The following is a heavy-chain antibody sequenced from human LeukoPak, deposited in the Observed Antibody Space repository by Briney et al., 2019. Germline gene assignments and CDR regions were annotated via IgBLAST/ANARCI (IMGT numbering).Heavy chain of an antibody. CDR3: ARQGIAAAGGFDY. CDR1: GGSISSYY. CDR2: IYYSGST. D-gene: IGHD6-13*01. Sequence: SETLSLTCTVSGGSISSYYWSWIWQPPGKGLEWIGYIYYSGSTNYNPSLKSRVTISVDTSKNQFSLKLSSVTAADTAVYYCARQGIAAAGGFDYWGQGTLVTVSS. J-gene: IGHJ4*02. V-gene: IGHV4-59*01.